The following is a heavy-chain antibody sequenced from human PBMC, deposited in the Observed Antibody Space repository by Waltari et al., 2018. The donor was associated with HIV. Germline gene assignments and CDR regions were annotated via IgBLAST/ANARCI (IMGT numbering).Heavy chain of an antibody. V-gene: IGHV3-74*01. CDR1: GFNCRSSW. CDR3: TRDLSTYGHEFDY. J-gene: IGHJ4*02. D-gene: IGHD3-16*01. CDR2: ISTDGSDT. Sequence: EVQLVESGGDLVQPGGSLRLSCAASGFNCRSSWMHWIRQIPGKGLVWVSHISTDGSDTSYLESVKGRFTISRDNAKNTLYLQINSLRVEDTAIYYCTRDLSTYGHEFDYWGQGTLVTVAS.